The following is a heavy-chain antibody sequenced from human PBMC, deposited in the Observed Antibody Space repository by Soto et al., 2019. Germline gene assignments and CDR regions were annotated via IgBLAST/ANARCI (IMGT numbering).Heavy chain of an antibody. J-gene: IGHJ4*02. D-gene: IGHD6-19*01. V-gene: IGHV1-69*02. CDR3: AKRTLESSSGWYEAGLDY. CDR2: IIPNLDRE. CDR1: GITFSSYT. Sequence: QVQLVQSGADVKKPGSSVKVSCKASGITFSSYTITWMRQAPGQGLEWMGRIIPNLDREDYAQKFQGRVTITADKFTNTAYMELSSLRSEDTAVYYCAKRTLESSSGWYEAGLDYWGQGTLVTVSS.